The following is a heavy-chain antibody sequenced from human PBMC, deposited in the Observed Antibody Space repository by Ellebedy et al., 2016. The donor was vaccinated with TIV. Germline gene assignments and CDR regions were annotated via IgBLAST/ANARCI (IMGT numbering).Heavy chain of an antibody. J-gene: IGHJ4*02. V-gene: IGHV5-10-1*01. CDR3: ASAGDYVGGFDY. CDR2: IDPSDSYT. Sequence: GESLKISCQGSGYKFPSYWISWVRQMPGKGLEWMGRIDPSDSYTNYSPSFQGHVTISADKSISTAYLQWSSLKASDTAMYYCASAGDYVGGFDYWGQGTLVTVSS. CDR1: GYKFPSYW. D-gene: IGHD4-17*01.